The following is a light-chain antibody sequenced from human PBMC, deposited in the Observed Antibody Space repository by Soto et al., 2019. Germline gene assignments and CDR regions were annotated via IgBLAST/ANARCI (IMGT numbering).Light chain of an antibody. CDR3: QQYSSYRT. J-gene: IGKJ1*01. Sequence: DIQMTQSPSTLSASVGDRVTITCRASQSISNWLAWYQQKPGKAPKLLIYKASSLQGGVPSRFSGSGSGTEFTLTISSLQPDDFATYYCQQYSSYRTFGQGTKVEIK. CDR2: KAS. CDR1: QSISNW. V-gene: IGKV1-5*03.